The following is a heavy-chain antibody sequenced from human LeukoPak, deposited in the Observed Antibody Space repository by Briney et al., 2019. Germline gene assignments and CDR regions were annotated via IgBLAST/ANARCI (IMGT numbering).Heavy chain of an antibody. CDR3: AKGSQDVRPYYFDY. CDR2: ISYDGSNK. V-gene: IGHV3-30*18. Sequence: PGRSLRLSCAASGFTFSSYGMHWVRQAPGKGLEWVAVISYDGSNKYYADSVKGRFTISRDNSKNTLYLQMNSLRAEDTAVYYCAKGSQDVRPYYFDYWGQGTLVTVSS. CDR1: GFTFSSYG. J-gene: IGHJ4*02. D-gene: IGHD3-10*01.